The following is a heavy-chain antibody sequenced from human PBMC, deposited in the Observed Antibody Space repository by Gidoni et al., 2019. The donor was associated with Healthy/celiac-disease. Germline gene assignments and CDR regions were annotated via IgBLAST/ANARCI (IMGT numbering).Heavy chain of an antibody. J-gene: IGHJ4*02. Sequence: QVQLVQSGAEVKKPGASVKVSCKASGYTFTSYYMHWVRQAPGQGLEWMGIINPSGGSTSYAQKFQGRVTMTRDTSTSTVFMELSSLRSEDTAVYYCARAIAARRSFDYWGQGTLVTVSS. CDR2: INPSGGST. CDR3: ARAIAARRSFDY. D-gene: IGHD6-6*01. CDR1: GYTFTSYY. V-gene: IGHV1-46*03.